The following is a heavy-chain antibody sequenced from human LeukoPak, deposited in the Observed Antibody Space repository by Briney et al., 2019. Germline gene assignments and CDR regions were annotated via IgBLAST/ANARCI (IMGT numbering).Heavy chain of an antibody. Sequence: TGGSLRLSCAASGFTFSSYSMNWVRQAPGKGLEWVSYISSSSSTIYYADSVKGRFTISRDNSKNTLYLQMNSLRAEDTAVYYCAKEAGTGWFDPWGQGTLVTVSS. J-gene: IGHJ5*02. D-gene: IGHD6-13*01. V-gene: IGHV3-48*01. CDR1: GFTFSSYS. CDR3: AKEAGTGWFDP. CDR2: ISSSSSTI.